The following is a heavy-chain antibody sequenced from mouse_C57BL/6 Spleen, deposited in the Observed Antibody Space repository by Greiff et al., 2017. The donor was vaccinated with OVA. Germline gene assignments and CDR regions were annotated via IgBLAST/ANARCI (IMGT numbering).Heavy chain of an antibody. J-gene: IGHJ1*03. CDR3: AREDDYPPEWYFDV. CDR1: GFTFSSYA. CDR2: ISDGGSYT. Sequence: EVQLVESGGGLVKPGGSLKLSCAASGFTFSSYAMSWVRQTPEKRLEWVATISDGGSYTYYPDNVKGRFTISRDNAKNNLYLQMSHLKSEDTAMYYCAREDDYPPEWYFDVWGTGTTVTVSS. D-gene: IGHD2-4*01. V-gene: IGHV5-4*01.